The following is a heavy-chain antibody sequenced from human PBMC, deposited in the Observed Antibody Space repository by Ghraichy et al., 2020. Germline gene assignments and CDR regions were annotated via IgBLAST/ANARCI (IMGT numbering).Heavy chain of an antibody. D-gene: IGHD5/OR15-5a*01. V-gene: IGHV3-23*01. Sequence: GGSLRLSCAASGFTFSSYAMSWVRQAPGKGLEWVSAISGSGGSTYYADSVKGRFTISRDNSKNTLYLQMNSLRAEDTAVYYCAKSTRQFNTYYYYYGMDVWGQGTTVTVSS. CDR1: GFTFSSYA. CDR3: AKSTRQFNTYYYYYGMDV. CDR2: ISGSGGST. J-gene: IGHJ6*02.